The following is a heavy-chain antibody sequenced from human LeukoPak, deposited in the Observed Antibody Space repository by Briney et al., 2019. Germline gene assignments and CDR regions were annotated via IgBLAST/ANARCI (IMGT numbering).Heavy chain of an antibody. CDR1: GFTFSSYG. CDR3: TRQGVAYCGGDCSSSDSTFDS. J-gene: IGHJ4*02. Sequence: GGTLRLSCAASGFTFSSYGMSWVRQAPGKGLEWVSAISGSGGSTYYADSVKGRFTISRDNSKNTLYLQMNSLRAEDTAVYYCTRQGVAYCGGDCSSSDSTFDSWGRGTLVTVSS. D-gene: IGHD2-21*02. CDR2: ISGSGGST. V-gene: IGHV3-23*01.